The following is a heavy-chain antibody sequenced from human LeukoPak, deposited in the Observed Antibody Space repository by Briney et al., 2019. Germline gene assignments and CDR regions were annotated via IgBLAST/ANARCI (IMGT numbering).Heavy chain of an antibody. D-gene: IGHD6-13*01. J-gene: IGHJ4*02. V-gene: IGHV1-69*05. CDR2: IIPIFGTA. CDR1: GGTFSSYA. CDR3: ARGGSSWYEAFDY. Sequence: SVKVSCKAPGGTFSSYAISWVRQAPGQGLEWMGGIIPIFGTANYAQKFQGRVTITTDESTSTAYMELSSLRSEDTAVYYCARGGSSWYEAFDYWGQGTLVTVSS.